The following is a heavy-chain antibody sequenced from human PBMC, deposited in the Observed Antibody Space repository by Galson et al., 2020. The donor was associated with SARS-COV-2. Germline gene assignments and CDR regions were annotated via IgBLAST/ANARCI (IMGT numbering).Heavy chain of an antibody. CDR2: IYWDDDK. CDR1: GFSLSTSGVG. CDR3: AHRALGELSFAFNY. D-gene: IGHD3-16*02. Sequence: SGPTLVKPTQTLTLTCTFSGFSLSTSGVGVGWISQPPGKALEWLALIYWDDDKRYSPSLKSRLTITKDTSKNQVVLTMTNMDPVDTATYYCAHRALGELSFAFNYWGQGTLVTVSS. J-gene: IGHJ4*02. V-gene: IGHV2-5*02.